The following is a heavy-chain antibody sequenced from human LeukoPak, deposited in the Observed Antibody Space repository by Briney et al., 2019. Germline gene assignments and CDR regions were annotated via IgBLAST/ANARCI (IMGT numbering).Heavy chain of an antibody. Sequence: SETLSLTCTVSGGSISSYYWSWIRQPPGKGLEWIGYIYYSGTTNYNPSLKSRVTILVDTSKNQFSLKVSSVTAADTAVYYCARDRYVGNSGEFDYWGQGTLVTVSS. J-gene: IGHJ4*02. CDR3: ARDRYVGNSGEFDY. CDR2: IYYSGTT. D-gene: IGHD4-23*01. V-gene: IGHV4-59*01. CDR1: GGSISSYY.